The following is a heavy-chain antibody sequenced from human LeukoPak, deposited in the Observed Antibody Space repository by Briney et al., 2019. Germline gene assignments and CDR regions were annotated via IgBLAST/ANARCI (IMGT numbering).Heavy chain of an antibody. D-gene: IGHD6-19*01. V-gene: IGHV3-66*01. CDR2: IYSGGST. CDR3: ARVYSGWKYFDY. CDR1: GFTVSNNY. Sequence: PGGSLRLSCAASGFTVSNNYMSWVRQAPGKGLEWVSVIYSGGSTYYADSVKGRFTISRDNSKNTVFLQMNSLRVEDTAIYYCARVYSGWKYFDYWGQGTLVTVSS. J-gene: IGHJ4*02.